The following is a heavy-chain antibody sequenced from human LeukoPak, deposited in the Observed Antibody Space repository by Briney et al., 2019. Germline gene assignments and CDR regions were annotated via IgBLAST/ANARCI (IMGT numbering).Heavy chain of an antibody. D-gene: IGHD4-17*01. V-gene: IGHV4-4*07. CDR2: IYTSGST. Sequence: SETLSLTCTVSGGSISSYYWSWIRQPAGKGREWIGRIYTSGSTNYNPSLKSRVTMSVDTSKNQFSLKLSSVTAADTAVYYCAQSSIYGDPYYWGQGTLVTVSS. CDR3: AQSSIYGDPYY. CDR1: GGSISSYY. J-gene: IGHJ4*02.